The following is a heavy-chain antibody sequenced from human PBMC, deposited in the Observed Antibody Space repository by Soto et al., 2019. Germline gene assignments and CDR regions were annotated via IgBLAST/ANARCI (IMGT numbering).Heavy chain of an antibody. CDR2: IYYSGST. D-gene: IGHD6-19*01. CDR3: ARATSIVVAGTFGVALYYFDY. J-gene: IGHJ4*02. V-gene: IGHV4-59*01. Sequence: SETLSLTCTVSGGSISSYYLSWIRQPPGKGLEWIGYIYYSGSTNYNPSLKSRVTISVDTSKNQFSLKLSSVTAADTAVYYCARATSIVVAGTFGVALYYFDYWGQGTLVTVSS. CDR1: GGSISSYY.